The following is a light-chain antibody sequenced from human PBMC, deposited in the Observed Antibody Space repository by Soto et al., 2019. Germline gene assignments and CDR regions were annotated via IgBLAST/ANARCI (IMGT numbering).Light chain of an antibody. CDR2: GAS. V-gene: IGKV3-20*01. J-gene: IGKJ4*02. CDR1: QSVSSSY. CDR3: HQYDSSPLP. Sequence: EIVLTQSPGTLSLSPGERATLSCRASQSVSSSYLAWYQQKPGQAPRLLIYGASSRATGIPDRFSGSGSGTDFTLTISRLEPEDLAVYYCHQYDSSPLPFGGGTKVEMK.